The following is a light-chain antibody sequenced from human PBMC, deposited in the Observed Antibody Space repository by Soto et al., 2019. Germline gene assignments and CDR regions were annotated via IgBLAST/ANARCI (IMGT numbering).Light chain of an antibody. Sequence: TLYTPTLSASVRDIVSSTCRASQTITRWMAWYQQKPGKAPKLLIYDASTLESGVPSRFSGSRSGTEFTLTISSLQPDDFATYYCQQYNSYPWTFGQGTKVDI. CDR3: QQYNSYPWT. CDR2: DAS. J-gene: IGKJ1*01. V-gene: IGKV1-5*01. CDR1: QTITRW.